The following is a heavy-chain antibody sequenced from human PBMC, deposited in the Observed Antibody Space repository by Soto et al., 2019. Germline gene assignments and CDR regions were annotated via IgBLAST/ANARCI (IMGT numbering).Heavy chain of an antibody. V-gene: IGHV6-1*01. CDR1: GDSVSSNSAA. CDR3: ARAGSSTTSILSYYYYYGMDV. CDR2: TYYRSKWYN. Sequence: SQTLSLTCAISGDSVSSNSAAWNWIRQSPSRGLEWLGRTYYRSKWYNDYAVSVKSRITINPDTSKNQFSLQLNSVTPEDTAVYYCARAGSSTTSILSYYYYYGMDVWGQGTTVTV. D-gene: IGHD2-2*01. J-gene: IGHJ6*02.